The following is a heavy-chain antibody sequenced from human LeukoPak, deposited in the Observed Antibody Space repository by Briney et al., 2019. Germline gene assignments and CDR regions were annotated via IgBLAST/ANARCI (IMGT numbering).Heavy chain of an antibody. CDR1: GGSISSSSYY. V-gene: IGHV4-61*05. Sequence: SETLSLTCTVSGGSISSSSYYWGWIRQPPGKGLEWIGYIYYSGSTNYNPSLKSRVTISVDTSKNQFSLKLSSVTAADTAVYYCARAYGDYHNFDYWGQGTLVTVSS. CDR2: IYYSGST. D-gene: IGHD4-17*01. CDR3: ARAYGDYHNFDY. J-gene: IGHJ4*02.